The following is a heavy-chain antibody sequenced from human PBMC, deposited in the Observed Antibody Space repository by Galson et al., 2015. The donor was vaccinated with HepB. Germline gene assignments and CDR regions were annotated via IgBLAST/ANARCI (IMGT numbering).Heavy chain of an antibody. D-gene: IGHD3-22*01. J-gene: IGHJ4*02. V-gene: IGHV3-30*02. CDR2: IWYDGRNT. CDR1: GFTLNSYG. Sequence: SLRLSCAVSGFTLNSYGMHWVRQAPGKGLEWVAFIWYDGRNTYYADSVKGRFPISRDNSKNTLYLQMNSLRAEDTAVYYCVRDRPTEYYYDSYGYAYYFDYWGQGTLVTVSS. CDR3: VRDRPTEYYYDSYGYAYYFDY.